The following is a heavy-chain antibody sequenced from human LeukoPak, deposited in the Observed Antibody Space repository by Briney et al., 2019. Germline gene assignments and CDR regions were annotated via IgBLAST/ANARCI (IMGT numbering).Heavy chain of an antibody. CDR3: ARDTPAGVVVPAAMAYQITDAFDI. D-gene: IGHD2-2*01. J-gene: IGHJ3*02. V-gene: IGHV1-69*05. Sequence: ASVKVSCKASGGTFSSYAISWVRQAPGQGLEWMGGIIPIFGTANYAQKFQGRVTITTDESTSTAYMELSSLRSEDTAVYYCARDTPAGVVVPAAMAYQITDAFDIWGQGTMVTVSS. CDR1: GGTFSSYA. CDR2: IIPIFGTA.